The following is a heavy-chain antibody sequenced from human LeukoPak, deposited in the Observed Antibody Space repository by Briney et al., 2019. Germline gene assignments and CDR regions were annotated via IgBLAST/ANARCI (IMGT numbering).Heavy chain of an antibody. CDR2: ISAYNGNT. Sequence: GASVKVSCKASGGTLSNYAISWVRQAPGQGLEWMGWISAYNGNTNYAQKLQGRVTMTTDTSTSTAYMELRSLRSDDTAVYYCARCQYYDILTGPHPYDYWGQGTLVTVSS. J-gene: IGHJ4*02. CDR3: ARCQYYDILTGPHPYDY. V-gene: IGHV1-18*01. CDR1: GGTLSNYA. D-gene: IGHD3-9*01.